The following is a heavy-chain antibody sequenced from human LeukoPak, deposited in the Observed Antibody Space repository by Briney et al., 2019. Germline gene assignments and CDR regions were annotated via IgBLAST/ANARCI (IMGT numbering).Heavy chain of an antibody. CDR1: GFTVSNHY. CDR3: ATYAF. Sequence: GGSLRLSCAPSGFTVSNHYMNGVRQAPGKGLEWVSVIYSGGSTYYADSVKGRFTISRDNSKNTLYLQMNSLRAEDTAVYYCATYAFWGQGTLVTVSS. D-gene: IGHD2-2*01. V-gene: IGHV3-53*01. J-gene: IGHJ4*02. CDR2: IYSGGST.